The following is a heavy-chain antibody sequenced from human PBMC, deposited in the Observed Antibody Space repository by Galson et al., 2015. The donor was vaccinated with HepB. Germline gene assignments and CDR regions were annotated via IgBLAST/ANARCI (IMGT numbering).Heavy chain of an antibody. Sequence: SLRLSCAASGFTFSSYAMSWVRQAPGKGLEWVSAISGSGGSTYYADSVKGRFTISRDNSKNTLYLQMNSLRAEDTAVYYCAKDGVLRSVNYDILTGYYKFYGMDVWGQGTTVTVSS. CDR3: AKDGVLRSVNYDILTGYYKFYGMDV. CDR1: GFTFSSYA. CDR2: ISGSGGST. D-gene: IGHD3-9*01. V-gene: IGHV3-23*01. J-gene: IGHJ6*02.